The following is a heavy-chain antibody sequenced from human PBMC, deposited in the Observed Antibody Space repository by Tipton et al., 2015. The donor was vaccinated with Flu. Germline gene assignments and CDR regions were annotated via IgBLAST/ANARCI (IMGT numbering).Heavy chain of an antibody. CDR3: ARLRDNY. D-gene: IGHD5-24*01. CDR1: GFSFSSHW. V-gene: IGHV3-7*01. Sequence: SLRLSCAASGFSFSSHWMNWVRQAPGKGPEWVANIKQDGSEKYYVDSVKGRFTISRDNAKNSMYLQMNSLGAEDTAVYYCARLRDNYWGQGTLVTVSS. CDR2: IKQDGSEK. J-gene: IGHJ4*02.